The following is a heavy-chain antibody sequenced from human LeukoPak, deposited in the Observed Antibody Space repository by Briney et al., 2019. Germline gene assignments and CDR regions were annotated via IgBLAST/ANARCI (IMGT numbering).Heavy chain of an antibody. J-gene: IGHJ3*02. CDR3: ARYTKSYYYGAGSYSSDDAFDI. Sequence: ASVKVSRKASVSTFTGYYIHWLRPATGEGLEWMGCINPEGGGTNYAQKFQGRVTMTRDTSISTAYMELSRLRSDDTAVYYCARYTKSYYYGAGSYSSDDAFDIWGQGTMVTVSS. D-gene: IGHD3-10*01. V-gene: IGHV1-2*02. CDR1: VSTFTGYY. CDR2: INPEGGGT.